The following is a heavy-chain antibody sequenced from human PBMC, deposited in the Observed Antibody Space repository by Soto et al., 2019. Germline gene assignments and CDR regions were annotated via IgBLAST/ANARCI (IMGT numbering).Heavy chain of an antibody. CDR2: IKSQTDGGTA. CDR3: STDIGISGLDI. CDR1: RFSFTNAW. D-gene: IGHD1-26*01. V-gene: IGHV3-15*01. Sequence: EVQLVESGGGFVQPGGSLRLSCVASRFSFTNAWMSWVRQAPGKGPEWVGRIKSQTDGGTADYAAPVKGRFTISRDDSQNTLYLHIDSLKTEDPALYRCSTDIGISGLDIWGQGTAVTVSS. J-gene: IGHJ6*02.